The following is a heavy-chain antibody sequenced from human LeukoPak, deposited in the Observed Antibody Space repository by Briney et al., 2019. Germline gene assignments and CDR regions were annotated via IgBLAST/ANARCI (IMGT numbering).Heavy chain of an antibody. J-gene: IGHJ4*02. D-gene: IGHD5-18*01. CDR3: ARGIVGPTMAFDY. Sequence: SETLSLTCTVSGYSISSGYYWGWIRQPPGKGLEWIGSIYHSGSTYYNPSLKSRLAISLDTSRNQFSLKLSSVTAADTAVYYCARGIVGPTMAFDYWGQGTLVTVSS. CDR2: IYHSGST. CDR1: GYSISSGYY. V-gene: IGHV4-38-2*02.